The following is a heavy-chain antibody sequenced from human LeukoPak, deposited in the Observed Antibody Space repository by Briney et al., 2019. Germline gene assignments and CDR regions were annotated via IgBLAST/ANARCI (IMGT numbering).Heavy chain of an antibody. CDR2: ISYDGNHQ. V-gene: IGHV3-30*03. D-gene: IGHD4-23*01. CDR1: GFTFSSNG. CDR3: ARSDYGGFYDMFDF. Sequence: GRSLRLSCAASGFTFSSNGMHWVRQAPGKGLEWVAVISYDGNHQYYSDSVKGRFTISRDNSNHTVHLQMDSLRAEDTAFYYCARSDYGGFYDMFDFWGQGTLVIVSS. J-gene: IGHJ4*02.